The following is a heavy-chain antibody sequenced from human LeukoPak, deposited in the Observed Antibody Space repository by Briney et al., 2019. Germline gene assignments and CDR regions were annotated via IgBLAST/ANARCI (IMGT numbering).Heavy chain of an antibody. J-gene: IGHJ6*03. CDR1: GYTFTSYY. D-gene: IGHD1-26*01. Sequence: ASVKVSCKASGYTFTSYYMHWVRQAPGQGLEWMGIINPSGGSTSYAQKFQGRVTITRNTSIGTAYMELSSLRSEDTAVYYCARGSWESDYYYYMDVWAKGPRSPSP. V-gene: IGHV1-46*01. CDR3: ARGSWESDYYYYMDV. CDR2: INPSGGST.